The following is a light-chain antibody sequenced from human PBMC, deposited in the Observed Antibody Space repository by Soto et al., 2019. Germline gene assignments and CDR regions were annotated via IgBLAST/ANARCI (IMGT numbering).Light chain of an antibody. V-gene: IGKV3-20*01. Sequence: EIVLTQSPGTLSLSPGERGTLSCSASQRFGSSNLAWYQQKSGQAPRLLIYSTSSRATGIPDRFSGSGSGTDFTLTISRLEPEDFAVYYCQQYGNSPWTFGQGTKVDIK. CDR1: QRFGSSN. J-gene: IGKJ1*01. CDR3: QQYGNSPWT. CDR2: STS.